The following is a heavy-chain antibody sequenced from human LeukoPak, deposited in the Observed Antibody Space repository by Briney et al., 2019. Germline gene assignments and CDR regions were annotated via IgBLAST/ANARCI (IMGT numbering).Heavy chain of an antibody. J-gene: IGHJ4*02. CDR3: ARGPIGGLRKGFDI. CDR2: INTHNGAT. V-gene: IGHV1-2*02. Sequence: GASVRVSCKASGNTFAGYYVHWERQAPGQGLEWMGWINTHNGATNYAQHFQGRVTMTTDTAVTTAYMDLDGLISDDAAVYFCARGPIGGLRKGFDIWGQGTLVTVSS. CDR1: GNTFAGYY. D-gene: IGHD1-26*01.